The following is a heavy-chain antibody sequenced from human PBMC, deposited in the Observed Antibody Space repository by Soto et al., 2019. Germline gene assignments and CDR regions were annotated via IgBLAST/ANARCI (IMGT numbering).Heavy chain of an antibody. D-gene: IGHD2-2*01. CDR3: ASYCSSTSCPL. CDR1: GFTFSSDS. J-gene: IGHJ4*02. CDR2: ISGSGGST. Sequence: PGGSLSLSFAAFGFTFSSDSMSWVGQAPGKGLEWVSAISGSGGSTYYADSVKGRFTISRDNSKNTLYLQMNSLRAEDTAVYYCASYCSSTSCPLWGQGTLVTVSS. V-gene: IGHV3-23*01.